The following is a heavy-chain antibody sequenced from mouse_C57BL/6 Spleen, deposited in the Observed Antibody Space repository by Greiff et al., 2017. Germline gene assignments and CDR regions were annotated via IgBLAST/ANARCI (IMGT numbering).Heavy chain of an antibody. D-gene: IGHD1-1*01. V-gene: IGHV6-3*01. Sequence: EVKLVESGGGLVQPGGSMKLSCVASGFTFSHYWMNWVRQSPEKGLEWVAQIRLKSDNYATHYAESVKGRFTISRYDSKSSVYLQMNNLRAEDTGIYYCTVLPDDYGSSYGYFDVWGTGTTVTVSS. CDR1: GFTFSHYW. CDR3: TVLPDDYGSSYGYFDV. CDR2: IRLKSDNYAT. J-gene: IGHJ1*03.